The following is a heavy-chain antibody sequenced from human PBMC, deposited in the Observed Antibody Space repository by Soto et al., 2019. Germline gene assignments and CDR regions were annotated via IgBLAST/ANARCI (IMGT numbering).Heavy chain of an antibody. J-gene: IGHJ4*02. Sequence: QVQLQESGPGLVKPSGTLSVTCTVSGASISSTSSGDWWSWVRQPPGKGLEWIGEIHHSGNTNYNPSLKSRVTMSVDKSKNQFSLRLSSVTAADTAVYYCAKMVGATLVDYWGQGTLVTVSS. CDR1: GASISSTSSGDW. D-gene: IGHD1-26*01. V-gene: IGHV4-4*02. CDR3: AKMVGATLVDY. CDR2: IHHSGNT.